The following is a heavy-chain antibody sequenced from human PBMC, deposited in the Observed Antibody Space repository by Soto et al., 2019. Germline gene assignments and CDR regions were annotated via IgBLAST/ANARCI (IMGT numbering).Heavy chain of an antibody. CDR1: KFTFSRYW. V-gene: IGHV3-74*03. CDR3: ARVASGSFDWFDP. J-gene: IGHJ5*02. D-gene: IGHD1-26*01. CDR2: INTDGSRT. Sequence: EVQLVESGGGLVPPGGSLRLSCAASKFTFSRYWMHWVRQPPGKGLMWVSRINTDGSRTTYADSVKGRFTISRDNAKNTVFLDMNSLRAEDTAVYYCARVASGSFDWFDPWGQGTLVTVSS.